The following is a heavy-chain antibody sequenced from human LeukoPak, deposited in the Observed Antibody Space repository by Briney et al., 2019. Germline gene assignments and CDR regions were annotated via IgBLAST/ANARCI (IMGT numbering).Heavy chain of an antibody. CDR2: IDPSDSYT. J-gene: IGHJ4*02. Sequence: PGESLTISCKGSGYSFTNYWISLVRQMPGKGLEWMGRIDPSDSYTKYSPSFEGHVTISVDKSISTAFLQWNSLKASDSAMYYFATGASMVTTDFANYWGQGTQVAVSS. CDR3: ATGASMVTTDFANY. V-gene: IGHV5-10-1*01. CDR1: GYSFTNYW. D-gene: IGHD4-17*01.